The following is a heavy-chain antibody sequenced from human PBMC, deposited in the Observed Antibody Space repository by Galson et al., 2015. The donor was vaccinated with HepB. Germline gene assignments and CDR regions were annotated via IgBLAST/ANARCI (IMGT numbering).Heavy chain of an antibody. CDR1: GFTVSGNY. Sequence: SLRLSCAASGFTVSGNYMSWVRQAPGKGLEWVSVIYSGGSTYYADSVKGRFTISRHNSKNTLYLQMNSLRAEDTAVYYCARETLKGAFDIWGQGTMVTVSS. V-gene: IGHV3-53*04. CDR2: IYSGGST. CDR3: ARETLKGAFDI. J-gene: IGHJ3*02.